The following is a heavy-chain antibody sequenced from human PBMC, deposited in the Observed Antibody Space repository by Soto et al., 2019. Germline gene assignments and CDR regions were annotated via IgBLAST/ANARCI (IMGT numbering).Heavy chain of an antibody. CDR1: GYTFTGYY. CDR3: ASPYYDFWSGSPDAFDI. V-gene: IGHV1-2*02. D-gene: IGHD3-3*01. CDR2: INPNSGGT. J-gene: IGHJ3*02. Sequence: ASVKVSCKASGYTFTGYYMHWVRQAPGQGLEWMGWINPNSGGTNYAQKFQGRVTMTRDTSISTAYMELSRLRSDDTAVYYCASPYYDFWSGSPDAFDIWGQGTMVTVSS.